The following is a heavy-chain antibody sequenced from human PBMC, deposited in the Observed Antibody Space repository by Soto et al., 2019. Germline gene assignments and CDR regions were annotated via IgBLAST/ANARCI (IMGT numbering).Heavy chain of an antibody. V-gene: IGHV3-64D*06. CDR1: GFTFSDYY. Sequence: VQLVESGGGLVKPGGSLRLSCAASGFTFSDYYMSWIRQAPGKGLEYVSSISSDGRPTYYADSVKGRFTISRDNSKNTLYLQMYSLKAEDTAVYYCVKDRYVDYWGQGTLVTVSS. J-gene: IGHJ4*02. CDR3: VKDRYVDY. CDR2: ISSDGRPT.